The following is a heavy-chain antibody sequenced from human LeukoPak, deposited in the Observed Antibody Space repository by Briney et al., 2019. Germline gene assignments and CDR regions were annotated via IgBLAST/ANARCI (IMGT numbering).Heavy chain of an antibody. CDR1: GFTFSSYA. J-gene: IGHJ4*02. CDR3: AKTYYYDSSGYYYVQYYFDY. D-gene: IGHD3-22*01. Sequence: GGSLRLSCAASGFTFSSYAMSWVRQAPGKGLEWVSAISGSGGSAYYADSVKGRFTISRDNSKNTLYLQMNSLRAEDTAVYYCAKTYYYDSSGYYYVQYYFDYWGQGTLVTVSS. CDR2: ISGSGGSA. V-gene: IGHV3-23*01.